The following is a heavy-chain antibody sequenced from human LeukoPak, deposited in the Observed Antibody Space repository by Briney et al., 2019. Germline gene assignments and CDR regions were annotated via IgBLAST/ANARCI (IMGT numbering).Heavy chain of an antibody. V-gene: IGHV3-7*01. D-gene: IGHD4-17*01. CDR1: RFTFSNYW. CDR3: ARDSELTTVTMGELGY. J-gene: IGHJ4*02. CDR2: INLDGSEK. Sequence: GGSLRLSCAASRFTFSNYWMTWVRQAPGKGLEWVASINLDGSEKFYVDPVRGRFTISRDNPKNSLYLQMNSLRPEDTAVYYCARDSELTTVTMGELGYWGQGTLVTVSS.